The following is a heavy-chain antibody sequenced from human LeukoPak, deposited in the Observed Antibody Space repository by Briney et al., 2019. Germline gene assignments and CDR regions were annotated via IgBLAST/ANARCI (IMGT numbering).Heavy chain of an antibody. J-gene: IGHJ4*02. CDR2: ILSSTTI. Sequence: PGGSLRLSCAASGFIFSNYEMNWIRQAPGKGLEWVSYILSSTTIYYADSVKGRFTISRDNAENSVYLQMNSLRAADTGVYYCVRDGQFDYWGQGTLVTVSS. V-gene: IGHV3-48*03. CDR1: GFIFSNYE. CDR3: VRDGQFDY.